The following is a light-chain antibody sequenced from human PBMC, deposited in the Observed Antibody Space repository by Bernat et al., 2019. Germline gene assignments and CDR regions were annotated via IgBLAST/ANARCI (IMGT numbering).Light chain of an antibody. CDR1: SSDVGSYNL. CDR3: CSYAGSSTFYV. J-gene: IGLJ1*01. V-gene: IGLV2-23*01. CDR2: EGS. Sequence: QSALTQPASVSGSPGQSITISCTGTSSDVGSYNLVSSYQQHPGKAPKLMIYEGSKRPSGVSNRFSGSKSGNTASLTISGLRAEDEADYYCCSYAGSSTFYVFGTGTKVTVL.